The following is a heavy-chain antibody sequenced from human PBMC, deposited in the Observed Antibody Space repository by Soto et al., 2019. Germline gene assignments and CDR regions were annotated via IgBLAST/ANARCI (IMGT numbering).Heavy chain of an antibody. J-gene: IGHJ4*02. V-gene: IGHV3-30*03. CDR3: AISGATFSEFDY. Sequence: SGGSLRLSCAASGFTFSSYGMHWVRQAPGKGLEWVAVISYDGSNKYYADSVKGRFTISRDNSKNTLYLQMNSLRAEDTAVYYCAISGATFSEFDYWGQGTLVTVSS. CDR2: ISYDGSNK. CDR1: GFTFSSYG. D-gene: IGHD3-16*01.